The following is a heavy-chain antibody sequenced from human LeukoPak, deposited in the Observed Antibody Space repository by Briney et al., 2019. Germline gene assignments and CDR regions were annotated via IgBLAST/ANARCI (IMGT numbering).Heavy chain of an antibody. CDR2: IYPSGSS. J-gene: IGHJ6*04. CDR1: GGSISNYY. V-gene: IGHV4-4*07. Sequence: PSETLSLTCTVSGGSISNYYWTWIRQPAGKGLEWIGRIYPSGSSTYNPSLKSRVTMSVDTSKNQFSLQLSSVTAADTAVYYCAKGPPPYYYYFMDVWGRGTTVTVSS. CDR3: AKGPPPYYYYFMDV.